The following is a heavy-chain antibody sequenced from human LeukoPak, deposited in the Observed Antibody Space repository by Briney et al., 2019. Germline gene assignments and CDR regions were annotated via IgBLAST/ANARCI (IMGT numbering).Heavy chain of an antibody. CDR2: IYYSGST. CDR1: GGSFSGYY. J-gene: IGHJ5*02. CDR3: ARVYSSSWFGFDP. Sequence: SETLSLTCAVYGGSFSGYYWSWIRQPPGKGLEWIGYIYYSGSTNYNPSLKSRVTISVDTSKNQFSLKLSSVTAADTAVYYCARVYSSSWFGFDPWGQGTLVTVSS. D-gene: IGHD6-13*01. V-gene: IGHV4-59*01.